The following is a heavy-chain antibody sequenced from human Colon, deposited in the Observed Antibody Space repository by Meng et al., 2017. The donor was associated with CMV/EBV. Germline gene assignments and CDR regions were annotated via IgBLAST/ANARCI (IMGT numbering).Heavy chain of an antibody. CDR1: GYTFTDHY. CDR2: NHPNTGAT. Sequence: QVQLLQAWAEVKKPGASVKVSCKAAGYTFTDHYLHWVRQAPVRGLEWMGRNHPNTGATDYGKEFRGRVTMTRDTSINTAYLDLSWLRSDDTAVYYCARENYQEFSGYSIYDYWGQGTLVTVSS. V-gene: IGHV1-2*06. D-gene: IGHD3-22*01. CDR3: ARENYQEFSGYSIYDY. J-gene: IGHJ4*02.